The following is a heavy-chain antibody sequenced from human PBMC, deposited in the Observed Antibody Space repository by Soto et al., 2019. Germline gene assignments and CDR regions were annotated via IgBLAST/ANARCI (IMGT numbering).Heavy chain of an antibody. D-gene: IGHD3-10*01. CDR3: ARVGFGELLAHGMDV. CDR2: IYYSGST. V-gene: IGHV4-30-4*01. Sequence: QVQLQESGPGLVKPSQTLSLTCTVSGGSISSGDYYWSWIRQPPGKGLEWIGYIYYSGSTYYNPYRKSRVTISVDTSKSQFSRQLSSVTAADTAVYYCARVGFGELLAHGMDVWGQGTTVTVSS. CDR1: GGSISSGDYY. J-gene: IGHJ6*02.